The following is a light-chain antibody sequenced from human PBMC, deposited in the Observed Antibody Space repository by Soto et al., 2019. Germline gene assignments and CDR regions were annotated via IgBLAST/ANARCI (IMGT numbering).Light chain of an antibody. V-gene: IGKV4-1*01. CDR3: QQYYRTPIT. Sequence: DIVMTQSPDSLAVSLGERATINCKSSQSVLYSSNNKNYLAWYQQKPGQPPKLLIYWASTRESGVPDRFSGSGSGTDFTLTIRSLQAEDVAVYSCQQYYRTPITFGGGTKVDIK. J-gene: IGKJ4*01. CDR2: WAS. CDR1: QSVLYSSNNKNY.